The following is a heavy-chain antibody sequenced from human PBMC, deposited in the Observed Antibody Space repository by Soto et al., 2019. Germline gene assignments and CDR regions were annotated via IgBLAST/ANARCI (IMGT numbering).Heavy chain of an antibody. CDR2: IIPILGIA. CDR3: AIPCGGGDYPDAFDI. Sequence: QVQLVQSGAEVKKPGSSVKVSCKASGGTFSSYTISWVRQAPGQGLEWMGRIIPILGIANYAQKFQGRVTINADKSTSTAYMELSSLRSEDTAVYYCAIPCGGGDYPDAFDIWGQGTMVTVSS. J-gene: IGHJ3*02. V-gene: IGHV1-69*02. D-gene: IGHD4-17*01. CDR1: GGTFSSYT.